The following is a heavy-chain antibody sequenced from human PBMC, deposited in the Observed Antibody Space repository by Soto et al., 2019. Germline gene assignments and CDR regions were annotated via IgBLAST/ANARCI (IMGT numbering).Heavy chain of an antibody. CDR2: IVVGSGNT. CDR1: GFTFTSSA. Sequence: GASVKVSCKASGFTFTSSAVQWVRQARGQRLEWIGWIVVGSGNTNYAQKFQERVTITRDMSTSTAYMELSSLRSEDTTVYYCAADLRVSSGWYTHFDHWGQGTLVTVSS. V-gene: IGHV1-58*01. CDR3: AADLRVSSGWYTHFDH. D-gene: IGHD6-19*01. J-gene: IGHJ4*02.